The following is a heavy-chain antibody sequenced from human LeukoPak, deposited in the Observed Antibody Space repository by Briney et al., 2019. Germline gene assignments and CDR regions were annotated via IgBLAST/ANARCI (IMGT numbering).Heavy chain of an antibody. Sequence: SETLSLTCTISGGSVSDYYWSWIRQSPGKGLEWIGYIYHTGSTSYSPSLKSRVTISVDKSKNQFSLKLSSVTAADTAVYYCARVMTGYNYYYYYMDVWGKGTTVTISS. CDR2: IYHTGST. J-gene: IGHJ6*03. CDR1: GGSVSDYY. V-gene: IGHV4-59*02. D-gene: IGHD3-9*01. CDR3: ARVMTGYNYYYYYMDV.